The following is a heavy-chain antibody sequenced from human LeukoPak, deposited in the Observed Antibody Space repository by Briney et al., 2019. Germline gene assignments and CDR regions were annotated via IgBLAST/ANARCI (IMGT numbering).Heavy chain of an antibody. V-gene: IGHV1-2*02. D-gene: IGHD4-11*01. Sequence: ASVKVSCKASGYTFTVYYMHWVRQAPGQGLEWMGWINPNSGGTNYAQKFQGRVTMTRDTSISTAYMELSRLRSDDTAVYYCARDRKYSNCLDPWGQGTLVTVSS. CDR3: ARDRKYSNCLDP. J-gene: IGHJ5*02. CDR1: GYTFTVYY. CDR2: INPNSGGT.